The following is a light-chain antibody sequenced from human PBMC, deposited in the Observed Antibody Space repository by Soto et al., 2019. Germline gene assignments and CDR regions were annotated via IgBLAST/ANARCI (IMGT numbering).Light chain of an antibody. CDR3: SSYTGSSTPYV. J-gene: IGLJ1*01. CDR1: SSDVGGYNY. CDR2: DVS. V-gene: IGLV2-14*01. Sequence: QSVLTRPASVSGSPGQSITISCTGTSSDVGGYNYVSWYQQHPGKAPKLMIYDVSNRPSGVSNRFSGSKSGNTASLTISGLQAEDEADYYCSSYTGSSTPYVFGTGTKVTVL.